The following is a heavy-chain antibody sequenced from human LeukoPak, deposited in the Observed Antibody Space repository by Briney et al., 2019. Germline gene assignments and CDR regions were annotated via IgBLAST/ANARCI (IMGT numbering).Heavy chain of an antibody. V-gene: IGHV3-23*01. CDR3: ARDPPRYFDWLELGNDY. CDR2: ISGSGGST. CDR1: GFTFSSYA. J-gene: IGHJ4*02. D-gene: IGHD3-9*01. Sequence: GGSLRLSCAASGFTFSSYAMSWVRQAPGKGLEWVSTISGSGGSTYYADSVKGRFTISRDNSKNTLYLQMNSLRAEDTAVYYCARDPPRYFDWLELGNDYWGQGTLVTVSS.